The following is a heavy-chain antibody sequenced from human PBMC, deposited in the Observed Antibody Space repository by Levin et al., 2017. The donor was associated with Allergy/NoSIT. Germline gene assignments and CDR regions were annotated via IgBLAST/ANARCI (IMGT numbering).Heavy chain of an antibody. CDR2: IKGDGKST. D-gene: IGHD1-1*01. CDR1: GFPFSTYW. Sequence: GGSLRLSCAASGFPFSTYWMHWVRQAPGKGLVWVSMIKGDGKSTTYADSVKGRFTVSRDNARNTLYLQMNSLRVEDTALYYCARHAGEPLDCWGQGTPVTVSP. J-gene: IGHJ4*02. CDR3: ARHAGEPLDC. V-gene: IGHV3-74*01.